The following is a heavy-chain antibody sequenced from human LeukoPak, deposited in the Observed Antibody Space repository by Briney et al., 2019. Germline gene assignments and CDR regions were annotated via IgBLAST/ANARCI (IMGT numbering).Heavy chain of an antibody. Sequence: PGGSLRLSCAASGFTFSNYAMSWVRQAPGKGLEWVSATSGRGGGTYYADSVKGRFTISRDNSKNTLYLQMNSLRAEDTAVYYCARGKGDTGGSFDYWGQGTLVTVSS. CDR3: ARGKGDTGGSFDY. CDR1: GFTFSNYA. J-gene: IGHJ4*02. D-gene: IGHD3-16*01. CDR2: TSGRGGGT. V-gene: IGHV3-23*01.